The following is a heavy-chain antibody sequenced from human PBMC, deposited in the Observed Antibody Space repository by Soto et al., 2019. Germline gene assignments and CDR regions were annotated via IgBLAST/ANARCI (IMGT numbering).Heavy chain of an antibody. CDR3: ARLYKNSGWYYFDY. D-gene: IGHD6-19*01. CDR1: GGSISSYY. V-gene: IGHV4-59*08. CDR2: IYYSGST. Sequence: PSETLSLTCTVSGGSISSYYWSWIRQPPGKGLEWIGYIYYSGSTNYNPSLKSRVTISVDTSKNQFSLKLSSVTAADTAVYYCARLYKNSGWYYFDYWGQGTLVTVSS. J-gene: IGHJ4*02.